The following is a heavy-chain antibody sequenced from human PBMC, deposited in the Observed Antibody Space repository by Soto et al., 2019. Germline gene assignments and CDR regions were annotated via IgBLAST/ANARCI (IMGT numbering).Heavy chain of an antibody. CDR1: GGTFSSYT. D-gene: IGHD2-2*01. V-gene: IGHV1-69*02. CDR3: ASRRTSGDY. CDR2: IIPILGIA. J-gene: IGHJ4*02. Sequence: QVQLVQSGAEVKKPGSSVKVSCKASGGTFSSYTISWVRQAPGQGLEWMGRIIPILGIANYAQKFQGRVTITADKSTITDYMELSSMRSEDTAVYYCASRRTSGDYGGQVTLVTGS.